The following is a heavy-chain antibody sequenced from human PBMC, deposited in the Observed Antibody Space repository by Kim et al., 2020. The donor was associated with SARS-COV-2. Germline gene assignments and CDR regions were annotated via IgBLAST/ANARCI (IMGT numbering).Heavy chain of an antibody. CDR2: ISSTSAYI. D-gene: IGHD2-2*01. CDR1: GFTFSTYS. J-gene: IGHJ6*02. V-gene: IGHV3-21*01. Sequence: GGSLRLSCAASGFTFSTYSMNWVRQAPGKGLEWVSSISSTSAYIYYADSVKGRFTISRDNAKDSLYLQMNNLRAQDTAVYYCAMNLVPTTKTYGMELWGQGTTVTVS. CDR3: AMNLVPTTKTYGMEL.